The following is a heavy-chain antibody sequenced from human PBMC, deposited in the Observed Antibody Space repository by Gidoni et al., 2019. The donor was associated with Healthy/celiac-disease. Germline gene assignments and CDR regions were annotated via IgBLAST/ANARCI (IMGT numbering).Heavy chain of an antibody. D-gene: IGHD7-27*01. CDR3: ARVWGSSVPYYYYYGMDV. CDR2: INPSGGST. V-gene: IGHV1-46*01. J-gene: IGHJ6*02. CDR1: GYTFTSYY. Sequence: QVQLVQSGAEVKKPGASVKVSCKASGYTFTSYYMHWVRQAPGQGLEWMGIINPSGGSTSYAQKFQGRVTMTRDTSTSTVYMELRSLRSEDTAVYYCARVWGSSVPYYYYYGMDVWGQGTTVTVSS.